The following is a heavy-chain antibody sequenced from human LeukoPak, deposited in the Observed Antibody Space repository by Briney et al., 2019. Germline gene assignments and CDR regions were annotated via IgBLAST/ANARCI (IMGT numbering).Heavy chain of an antibody. CDR3: ARGMRGYFDY. CDR1: GDSVSSNGAA. V-gene: IGHV6-1*01. J-gene: IGHJ4*02. Sequence: SQTLSLTCAISGDSVSSNGAAWSWIRQSPSRGLEWLGRTYYRSKWYNDYAVSVKSRININPDTSKNQFSLQRNSVTSEDTAVYYCARGMRGYFDYWGQGTLVTVSS. CDR2: TYYRSKWYN. D-gene: IGHD3-10*01.